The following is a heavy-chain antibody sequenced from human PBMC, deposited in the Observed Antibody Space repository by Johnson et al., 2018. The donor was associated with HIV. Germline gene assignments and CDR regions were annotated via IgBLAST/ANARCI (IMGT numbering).Heavy chain of an antibody. J-gene: IGHJ3*02. CDR2: ISFDGSNT. D-gene: IGHD5-18*01. Sequence: QMQLVESGGGVVQPGRSLRLSCAASGFIFSSYAMHWVRRAPGKGLEWVAVISFDGSNTYYADSVKGRFTISRDNSKNTLYLQMTSLRAEDTAVYYCARPGDTTMVSAFDIWGQGTMVTISS. CDR1: GFIFSSYA. CDR3: ARPGDTTMVSAFDI. V-gene: IGHV3-30-3*01.